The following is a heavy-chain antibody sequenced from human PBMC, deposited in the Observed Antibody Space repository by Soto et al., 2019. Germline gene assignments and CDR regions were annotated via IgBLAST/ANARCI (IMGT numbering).Heavy chain of an antibody. CDR2: IYYSGST. CDR1: GGSISSSSYY. Sequence: PSETLSLTCTVSGGSISSSSYYWGWIRQPSGKGLEWIGSIYYSGSTYYNPSLKSRVTISVDTSKNQFSLTLSSVTAADTAVYYCARRLYYDSSGFEGGGMDVWGQGTTVTVS. D-gene: IGHD3-22*01. V-gene: IGHV4-39*01. CDR3: ARRLYYDSSGFEGGGMDV. J-gene: IGHJ6*02.